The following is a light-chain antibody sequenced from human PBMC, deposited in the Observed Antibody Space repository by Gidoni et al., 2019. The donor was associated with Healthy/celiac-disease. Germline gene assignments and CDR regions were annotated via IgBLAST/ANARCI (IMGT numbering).Light chain of an antibody. CDR3: QQHNSYPLT. CDR2: AAS. CDR1: QGISSY. Sequence: EIQLTQFPSFLSASVGDRVTITCRASQGISSYLAWYQQKPGKAPKLLIYAASTLQSGVPSRFSGSGSGTEFTLTISSLQPEDFATYYCQQHNSYPLTFGQGTRLEIK. J-gene: IGKJ5*01. V-gene: IGKV1-9*01.